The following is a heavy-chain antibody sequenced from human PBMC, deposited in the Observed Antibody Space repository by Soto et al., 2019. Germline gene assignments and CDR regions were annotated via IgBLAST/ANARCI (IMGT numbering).Heavy chain of an antibody. J-gene: IGHJ6*02. V-gene: IGHV3-7*05. Sequence: GGSLRLSCAASGFTFSSYWMSWVRQAPGKGLEWVANIKQDGSEKYYVDSVKGRFTISRDNAKNSLYLQMNSLRAEDTAVYYCSRPYCSSTSCYDYYYYGMDVWGQGTTVTVSS. CDR2: IKQDGSEK. D-gene: IGHD2-2*01. CDR3: SRPYCSSTSCYDYYYYGMDV. CDR1: GFTFSSYW.